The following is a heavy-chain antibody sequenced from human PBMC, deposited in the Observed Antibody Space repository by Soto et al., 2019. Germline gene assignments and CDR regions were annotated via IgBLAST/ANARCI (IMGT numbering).Heavy chain of an antibody. V-gene: IGHV4-61*01. Sequence: PSETLSLTCTVSGGSVSSGSYYWSWIRQPPGKGLEWIGYIYYSGSTNYNPSLKSRVTISVDTSKNQFSLKLSSVTAADTAVYYCARDRKGGSYYPPGYYFDYWGQGTLVTVSS. CDR3: ARDRKGGSYYPPGYYFDY. D-gene: IGHD1-26*01. J-gene: IGHJ4*02. CDR1: GGSVSSGSYY. CDR2: IYYSGST.